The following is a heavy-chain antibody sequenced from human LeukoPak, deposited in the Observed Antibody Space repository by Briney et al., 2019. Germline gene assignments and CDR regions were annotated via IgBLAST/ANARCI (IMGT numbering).Heavy chain of an antibody. J-gene: IGHJ4*02. CDR2: ISAYNGNT. Sequence: GASVKASCKASGYTFTSYGINWVRQAPGQGLEWMGWISAYNGNTNYAQKLQGRVTMTTDTSTSTAYLELRSLRSDDTAVYYCARDGVSDSYGPTFFDYWGQGILVTVSS. D-gene: IGHD5-18*01. CDR1: GYTFTSYG. V-gene: IGHV1-18*01. CDR3: ARDGVSDSYGPTFFDY.